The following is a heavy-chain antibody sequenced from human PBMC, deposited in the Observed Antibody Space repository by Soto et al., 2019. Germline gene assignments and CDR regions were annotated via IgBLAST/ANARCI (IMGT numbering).Heavy chain of an antibody. V-gene: IGHV3-15*01. CDR1: GFTFSNAW. Sequence: PGGSLRLSCAASGFTFSNAWMSWVRQAPEKRLEWVGRIKSKTDGGTTDYAATVKGRFTISRDDSKNTLYLQMNSLKTEDTAVYYCTTDVPLVDDAFDIWGQGTMVTVSS. CDR2: IKSKTDGGTT. J-gene: IGHJ3*02. D-gene: IGHD2-15*01. CDR3: TTDVPLVDDAFDI.